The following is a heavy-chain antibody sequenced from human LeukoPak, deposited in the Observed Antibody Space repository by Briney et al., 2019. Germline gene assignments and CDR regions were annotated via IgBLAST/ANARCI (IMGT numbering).Heavy chain of an antibody. D-gene: IGHD1-26*01. CDR1: GFTFSSYA. V-gene: IGHV3-23*01. CDR3: AKASTRGGYSPFDY. J-gene: IGHJ4*02. CDR2: ISASGDST. Sequence: GGSLRLSCAASGFTFSSYAMSWVRQAPEKGLEWVSAISASGDSTYYADSVKGRFTISRDNTKNTLFLQMNSLRAEDTAVYYCAKASTRGGYSPFDYWGQGTLVTVSS.